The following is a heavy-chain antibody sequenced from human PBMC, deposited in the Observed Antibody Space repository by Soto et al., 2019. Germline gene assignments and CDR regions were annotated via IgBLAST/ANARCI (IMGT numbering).Heavy chain of an antibody. J-gene: IGHJ4*02. CDR3: AHSQHYYDSSGYYYVFHFDY. CDR1: GFSLSTSGVG. Sequence: SGPTLVNPTQTLTLTCTFSGFSLSTSGVGVGWIRQPPGKALEWPALIYWDDDKRYSPSLKSRLTITKDTSKNQVVLTMTNMDPVDTATYYCAHSQHYYDSSGYYYVFHFDYWGQGTLVTVSS. D-gene: IGHD3-22*01. CDR2: IYWDDDK. V-gene: IGHV2-5*02.